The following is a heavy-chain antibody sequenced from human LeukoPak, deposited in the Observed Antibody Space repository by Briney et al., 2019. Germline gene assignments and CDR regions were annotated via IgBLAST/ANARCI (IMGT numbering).Heavy chain of an antibody. D-gene: IGHD3-10*01. CDR2: IYPGDSDT. CDR3: ARLSGSGSPYYFDY. Sequence: GESLQISCYGSGYSFTSYWIGWVRQMPGEGLEGMGIIYPGDSDTRYSPSFQGQVTISADKSITTAYLQWSSLKASDTAMYYCARLSGSGSPYYFDYWGQGTLVSVSS. CDR1: GYSFTSYW. J-gene: IGHJ4*02. V-gene: IGHV5-51*01.